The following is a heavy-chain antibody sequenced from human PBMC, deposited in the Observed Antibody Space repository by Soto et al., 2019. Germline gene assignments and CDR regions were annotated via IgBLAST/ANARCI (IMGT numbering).Heavy chain of an antibody. D-gene: IGHD6-6*01. V-gene: IGHV4-30-4*01. Sequence: QVQLQESGPGLVKPSQTLSLTCTVSGGSISSGDYYWSWIRQPPGKGLEWIGYIYYSGSTYYNPSRKCRVTISVDTSKNQFSLKLSSVTAADTAVYYCARDVIAARRGGFDYWGQGTLVTVSS. CDR2: IYYSGST. CDR1: GGSISSGDYY. J-gene: IGHJ4*02. CDR3: ARDVIAARRGGFDY.